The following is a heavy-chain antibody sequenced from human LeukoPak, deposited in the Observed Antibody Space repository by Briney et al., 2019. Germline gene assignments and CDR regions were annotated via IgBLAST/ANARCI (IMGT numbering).Heavy chain of an antibody. D-gene: IGHD3-16*01. V-gene: IGHV3-43*01. CDR3: AKGGNTYYDYVWGSPFDY. CDR1: GFTFDDYT. J-gene: IGHJ4*02. Sequence: GGSPRLSCAASGFTFDDYTMHWVRQAPGKGLEWVSLISWDGGSTYYADSVKGRFTISRDNSKNSLYLQMNSLRTEDTALYYCAKGGNTYYDYVWGSPFDYWGQGTLVTVSS. CDR2: ISWDGGST.